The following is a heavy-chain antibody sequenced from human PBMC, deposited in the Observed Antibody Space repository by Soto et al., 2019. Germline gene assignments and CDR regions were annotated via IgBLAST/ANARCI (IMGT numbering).Heavy chain of an antibody. D-gene: IGHD6-6*01. Sequence: QVQLQESGPGLVKASQTLSLICNVSGESISSGGYYWSWIRHHPGKGLEWIGYIYDSESAYYNPSLKSRVTISMDTSKNHLAMKLSSVTAADTAVYYCARASSSSSAADYWGQGTLVTVSS. CDR1: GESISSGGYY. V-gene: IGHV4-31*03. CDR3: ARASSSSSAADY. CDR2: IYDSESA. J-gene: IGHJ4*02.